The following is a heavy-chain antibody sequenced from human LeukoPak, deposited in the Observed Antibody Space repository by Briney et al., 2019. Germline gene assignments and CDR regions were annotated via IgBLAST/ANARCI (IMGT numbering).Heavy chain of an antibody. J-gene: IGHJ4*02. Sequence: GGSLRLSCATSGFTFNTYAMSWVRQAPGKGLAWVSSFGTRSTSLYYADSVRGRFTISRDNAKNSLYLQMNSLRAEDTAVYYCAREQSEGFDYWGQGTLVTVSS. V-gene: IGHV3-21*01. CDR2: FGTRSTSL. CDR3: AREQSEGFDY. CDR1: GFTFNTYA.